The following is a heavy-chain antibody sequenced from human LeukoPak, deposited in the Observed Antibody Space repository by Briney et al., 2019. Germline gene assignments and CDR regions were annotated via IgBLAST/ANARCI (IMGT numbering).Heavy chain of an antibody. CDR1: SGSFSGYY. Sequence: SETLSLTCAVYSGSFSGYYWSWIRQPQGRGWSGLGEINHSGSTNYNPSLKSRVTISVDTSKNQFSLKLSSVTAADTAVYYCARGYSSSSEIDYWGQGTLVTVSS. J-gene: IGHJ4*02. D-gene: IGHD6-6*01. CDR2: INHSGST. CDR3: ARGYSSSSEIDY. V-gene: IGHV4-34*01.